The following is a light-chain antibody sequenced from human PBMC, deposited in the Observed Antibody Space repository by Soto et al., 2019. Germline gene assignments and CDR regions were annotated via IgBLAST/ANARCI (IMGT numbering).Light chain of an antibody. J-gene: IGKJ4*01. CDR2: GAS. CDR3: LHRSNWPPAVT. CDR1: QSVSSSN. Sequence: EIVLTQSPGTLSLSPGERATLSCRASQSVSSSNLAWYQQKPGQAPRLLIYGASTRATGIPARFSGSGSGTEFTLTISSLEPEDFAVYYCLHRSNWPPAVTFGGGTKVDIK. V-gene: IGKV3D-20*02.